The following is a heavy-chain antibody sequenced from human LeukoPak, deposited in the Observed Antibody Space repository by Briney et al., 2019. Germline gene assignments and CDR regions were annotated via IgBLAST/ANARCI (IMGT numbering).Heavy chain of an antibody. Sequence: PGRSLRLSCAASGFTFSSHGMHWVRQAPGKGLEWVAVISYDGSNKYYADSVKGRFTISRDNSKNTLYLQMNSLRAEDTAVYYCANDVGYSGYRWGQGTLVTVSS. J-gene: IGHJ4*02. CDR1: GFTFSSHG. D-gene: IGHD5-12*01. V-gene: IGHV3-30*18. CDR3: ANDVGYSGYR. CDR2: ISYDGSNK.